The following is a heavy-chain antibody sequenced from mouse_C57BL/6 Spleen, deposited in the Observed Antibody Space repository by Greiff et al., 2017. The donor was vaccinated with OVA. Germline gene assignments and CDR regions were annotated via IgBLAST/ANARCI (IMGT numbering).Heavy chain of an antibody. V-gene: IGHV5-6*01. CDR1: GFTFSSYG. CDR2: ISSGGSYT. Sequence: EVQGVESGGDLVKPGGSLKLSCAASGFTFSSYGMSWVRQTPDKRLEWVATISSGGSYTYYPDSVKGRFTISRDNAKNTLYLQMSSLKSEDTAMYYCARRGTGPGYFDYWGQGTTLTVSS. CDR3: ARRGTGPGYFDY. J-gene: IGHJ2*01. D-gene: IGHD3-3*01.